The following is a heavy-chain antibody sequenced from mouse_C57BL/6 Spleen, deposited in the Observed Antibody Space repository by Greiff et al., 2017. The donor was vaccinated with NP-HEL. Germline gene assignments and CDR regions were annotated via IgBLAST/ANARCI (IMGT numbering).Heavy chain of an antibody. Sequence: EVKVEESGGGLVKPGGSLKLSCAASGFTFSSYAMSWVRQTPEKRLEWVATISDGGSYTYYPDNVKGRFTISRDNAKNNLYLQMSHLKSEDTAMYYCATNYYGSSYWYFDVWGTGTTVTVSS. CDR3: ATNYYGSSYWYFDV. D-gene: IGHD1-1*01. CDR1: GFTFSSYA. CDR2: ISDGGSYT. J-gene: IGHJ1*03. V-gene: IGHV5-4*03.